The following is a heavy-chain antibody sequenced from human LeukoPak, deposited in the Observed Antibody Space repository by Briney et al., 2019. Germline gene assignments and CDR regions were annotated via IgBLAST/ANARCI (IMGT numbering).Heavy chain of an antibody. CDR3: SRADGDYDRRFLDF. Sequence: GGSLRLSCTGSGFNFGDYGLSWVRQAPGKGLEWIGFIRRKANDGTTEYAASVKGRFTISRDDSKSIAYLHMNGLEAEDTALYYCSRADGDYDRRFLDFWGQGTQVIVSS. D-gene: IGHD4-17*01. CDR1: GFNFGDYG. V-gene: IGHV3-49*04. CDR2: IRRKANDGTT. J-gene: IGHJ4*02.